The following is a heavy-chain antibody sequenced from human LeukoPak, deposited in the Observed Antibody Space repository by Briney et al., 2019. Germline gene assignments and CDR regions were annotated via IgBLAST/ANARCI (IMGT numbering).Heavy chain of an antibody. Sequence: SETLSLTCTVSGGSISSSSYYWGWLRQPPGTGLEWIGSIYYSGSTYYNPSLKSRATISVDTSKSQFSLKLSSVTAADTAVYYCARAPSVAMGYYPSPFDYWGQGTLVTVSS. J-gene: IGHJ4*02. V-gene: IGHV4-39*07. CDR3: ARAPSVAMGYYPSPFDY. CDR1: GGSISSSSYY. D-gene: IGHD1-26*01. CDR2: IYYSGST.